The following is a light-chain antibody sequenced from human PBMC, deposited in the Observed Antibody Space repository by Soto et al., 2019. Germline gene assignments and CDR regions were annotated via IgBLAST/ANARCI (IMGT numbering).Light chain of an antibody. CDR3: QQSYTRT. Sequence: DIQLTQSPSSLSASVGDRVSISCRASQSISNYLNWYQQKPGKAPKVLIFAASELQSGVPSRFSGSGSGTYFTLTISSLQPDYFATYYCQQSYTRTFGQGTRVEL. J-gene: IGKJ1*01. CDR2: AAS. V-gene: IGKV1-39*01. CDR1: QSISNY.